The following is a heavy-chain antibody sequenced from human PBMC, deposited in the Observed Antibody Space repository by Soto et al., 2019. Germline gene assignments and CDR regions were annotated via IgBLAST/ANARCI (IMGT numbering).Heavy chain of an antibody. CDR1: GFTFSSYE. V-gene: IGHV3-48*03. CDR3: ARAGGDCTNGVCYRVGAFAI. Sequence: GGSLRLSCAASGFTFSSYEMNWVRQAPGKGLEWVSDISSSGSTIYYADSVKGRFTISRDNAKNSLYLQMNSLRAEDTAVYYCARAGGDCTNGVCYRVGAFAIWGQGTMVTVS. D-gene: IGHD2-8*01. J-gene: IGHJ3*02. CDR2: ISSSGSTI.